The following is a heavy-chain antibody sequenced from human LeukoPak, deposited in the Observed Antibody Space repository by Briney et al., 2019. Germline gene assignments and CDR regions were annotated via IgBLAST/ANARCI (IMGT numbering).Heavy chain of an antibody. D-gene: IGHD3-22*01. CDR3: AKMGGGFPYYYDSSGSGAFDI. J-gene: IGHJ3*02. Sequence: PGRSLRLPCAASGFTFDDYAMHWVRQAPGKGLEWVSGISWNSGSIGYADSVKGRFTISRDNAKNSLYLQMNSLRAEDTALYYCAKMGGGFPYYYDSSGSGAFDIWGQGTMVTVSS. CDR1: GFTFDDYA. CDR2: ISWNSGSI. V-gene: IGHV3-9*01.